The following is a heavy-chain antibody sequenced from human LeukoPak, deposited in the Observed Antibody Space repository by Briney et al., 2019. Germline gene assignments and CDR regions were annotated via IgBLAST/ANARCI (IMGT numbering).Heavy chain of an antibody. CDR2: ISSSGSTI. J-gene: IGHJ6*04. Sequence: PGGSLRLSCAASGLTFSSYEMNWARQAPGKGLEWVSYISSSGSTIYYADSVKGRFTISRDNAKNSLYLQMNSLRAEDTAVYYCAELGITMIGGVWGKGTTVTISS. CDR1: GLTFSSYE. CDR3: AELGITMIGGV. V-gene: IGHV3-48*03. D-gene: IGHD3-10*02.